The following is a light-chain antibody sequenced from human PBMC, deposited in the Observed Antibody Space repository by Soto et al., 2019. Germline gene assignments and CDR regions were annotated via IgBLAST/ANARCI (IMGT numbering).Light chain of an antibody. CDR3: QQFNSYPYT. V-gene: IGKV1-13*02. CDR2: DAS. Sequence: AIQLTQSPSSLSASVGDRVTITCRASQGISNALACYQQKPGKAPKLLIYDASSLESGVPSRFSGSGSGTDFPLTISILQTADFATYYCQQFNSYPYTFGQGTKLEIK. CDR1: QGISNA. J-gene: IGKJ2*01.